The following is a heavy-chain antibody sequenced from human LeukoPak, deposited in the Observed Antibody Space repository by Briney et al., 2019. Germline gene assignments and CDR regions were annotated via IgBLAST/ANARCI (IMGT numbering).Heavy chain of an antibody. J-gene: IGHJ4*02. V-gene: IGHV1-2*02. CDR2: INPNSGTT. CDR1: EYTFTGYY. D-gene: IGHD3-16*01. Sequence: ASVTVSCKGSEYTFTGYYMHWVRQAPGQGLKWMGWINPNSGTTNYAQKFQGRVTVTSDTSIRTAYMELSRLESDDTAVYYCARDLMTTPTWDFDYWGQGTLVTVAS. CDR3: ARDLMTTPTWDFDY.